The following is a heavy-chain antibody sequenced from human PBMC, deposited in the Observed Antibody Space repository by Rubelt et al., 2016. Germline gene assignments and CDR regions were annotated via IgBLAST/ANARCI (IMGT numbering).Heavy chain of an antibody. CDR2: INHSGST. J-gene: IGHJ4*02. V-gene: IGHV4-34*01. CDR1: GGSFSGYY. D-gene: IGHD2-21*02. CDR3: ARGVLGGDHYFDY. Sequence: QVQLQQWGAGLLKPSETLSLTCAVDGGSFSGYYWSWIRQPPGKGLEWIGEINHSGSTNYNPAPKRRGTLSVDKSKNQFSLKLSSVTAADTAVYYCARGVLGGDHYFDYWGQGTLVTVSS.